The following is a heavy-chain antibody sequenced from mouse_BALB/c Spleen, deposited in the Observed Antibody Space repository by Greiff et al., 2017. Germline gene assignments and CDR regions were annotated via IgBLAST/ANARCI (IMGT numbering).Heavy chain of an antibody. V-gene: IGHV1S81*02. Sequence: QVQLQQPGAELVKPGASVKLSCKASGYTFTSYWMHWVKQRPGQGLEWIGEINPSNGRTNYNEKFKGKATFTADTSSNTAYMQLSSLTSEDSAVYYCARRLSSWGQGTTLTVSS. CDR1: GYTFTSYW. CDR3: ARRLSS. J-gene: IGHJ2*01. CDR2: INPSNGRT.